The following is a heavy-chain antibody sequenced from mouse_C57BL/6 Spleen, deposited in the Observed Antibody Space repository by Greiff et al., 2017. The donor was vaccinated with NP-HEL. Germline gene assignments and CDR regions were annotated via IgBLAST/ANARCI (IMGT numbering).Heavy chain of an antibody. CDR2: IDPANGNT. CDR1: GFNIKNTY. V-gene: IGHV14-3*01. Sequence: VQLKQSVAELVRPGASVKLSCTASGFNIKNTYMHWVKQRPEQGLEWIGRIDPANGNTKYAPKFQGKATITADTSSNTAYLQLSSLTSEDTAIYYCARPSYYGSSYGYFDVWGTGTTVTVSS. CDR3: ARPSYYGSSYGYFDV. J-gene: IGHJ1*03. D-gene: IGHD1-1*01.